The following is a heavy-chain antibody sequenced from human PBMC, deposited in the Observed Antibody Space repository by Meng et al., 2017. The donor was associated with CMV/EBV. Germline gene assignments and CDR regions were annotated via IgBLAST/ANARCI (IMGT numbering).Heavy chain of an antibody. J-gene: IGHJ1*01. CDR1: GGTFSSYA. D-gene: IGHD2-15*01. Sequence: SGGTFSSYAISWVRQAPGQGLEWMGGIIPIFGTASYAQKFQGKVTITTDESTSTAYMELSSLRSEDTAVYYCARHPAEMVAASYFQHWGQGTLVTVSS. V-gene: IGHV1-69*05. CDR2: IIPIFGTA. CDR3: ARHPAEMVAASYFQH.